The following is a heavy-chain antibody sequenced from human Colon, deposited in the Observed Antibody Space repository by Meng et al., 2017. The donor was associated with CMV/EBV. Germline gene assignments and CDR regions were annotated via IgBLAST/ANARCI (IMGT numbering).Heavy chain of an antibody. V-gene: IGHV1-18*01. D-gene: IGHD3-16*01. Sequence: QGQLVQVGNEVKKPGASVKVSCKGSGYTFTSTGIAWMRQAPGQGLEWMGWISAYNGNTDYAQKFQGRVTMTTDASTSTAYMELGSLTSDDSAMYYCARDPLRWGAGDYHYYGMDVWGQGTMVTVSS. J-gene: IGHJ6*02. CDR1: GYTFTSTG. CDR2: ISAYNGNT. CDR3: ARDPLRWGAGDYHYYGMDV.